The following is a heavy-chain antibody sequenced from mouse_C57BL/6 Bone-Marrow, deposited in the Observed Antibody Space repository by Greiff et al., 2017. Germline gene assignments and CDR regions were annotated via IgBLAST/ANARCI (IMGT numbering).Heavy chain of an antibody. Sequence: EVQLQQSGAELVRPGASVKLSCTASGFNIKDDYMHWVKQRPEQGLEWIGWIDPENGDTEYASKFQGKATITADTSSNTAYLQLSSRTSEDTAVYYCTCYGSGAYWGQGTLVTVSA. J-gene: IGHJ3*01. D-gene: IGHD1-1*01. CDR2: IDPENGDT. CDR1: GFNIKDDY. CDR3: TCYGSGAY. V-gene: IGHV14-4*01.